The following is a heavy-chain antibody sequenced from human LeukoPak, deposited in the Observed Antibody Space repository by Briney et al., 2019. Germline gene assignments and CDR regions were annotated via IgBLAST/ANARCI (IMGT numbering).Heavy chain of an antibody. V-gene: IGHV4-34*01. CDR1: GGSFSGYY. CDR2: INHSGST. CDR3: AGRDGGCSSSTSCHTGYGMDV. J-gene: IGHJ6*02. D-gene: IGHD2-2*01. Sequence: PSETLSLTCAVYGGSFSGYYWSWIRQPPGKGLEWIGEINHSGSTNYNPSLKSRVTISVDTSKNQFSLKLSSVTAADTAVYYCAGRDGGCSSSTSCHTGYGMDVWGQGTTVTVSS.